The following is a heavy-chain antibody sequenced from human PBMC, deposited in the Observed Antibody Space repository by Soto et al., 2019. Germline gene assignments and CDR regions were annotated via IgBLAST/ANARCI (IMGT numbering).Heavy chain of an antibody. CDR3: ARVVVPAAIRGYYYYYGMDV. V-gene: IGHV4-59*01. J-gene: IGHJ6*02. CDR1: GASLSSYY. Sequence: PSETLSLTCTVSGASLSSYYWSWIRQPPGKGLEWIGYIYYSGSTNYNPSLKSRVTISVDTSKNQFSLKLSSVTAADTAVYYCARVVVPAAIRGYYYYYGMDVWGQGTTVTVSS. D-gene: IGHD2-2*02. CDR2: IYYSGST.